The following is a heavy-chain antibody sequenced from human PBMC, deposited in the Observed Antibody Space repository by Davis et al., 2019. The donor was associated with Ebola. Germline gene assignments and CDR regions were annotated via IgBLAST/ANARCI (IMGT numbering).Heavy chain of an antibody. CDR2: IYYSGST. D-gene: IGHD3-10*01. V-gene: IGHV4-31*03. CDR1: GGSISSGGYY. Sequence: PSETLSLTCTVSGGSISSGGYYWSWIRQHPGKGLEWIGYIYYSGSTYYNPSLKSRVTISVDTSKNQFSLKLSSVTAADTAVYYCARGIHGARRLITMVRGVTTNWFDPWGQGTLVTVSS. CDR3: ARGIHGARRLITMVRGVTTNWFDP. J-gene: IGHJ5*02.